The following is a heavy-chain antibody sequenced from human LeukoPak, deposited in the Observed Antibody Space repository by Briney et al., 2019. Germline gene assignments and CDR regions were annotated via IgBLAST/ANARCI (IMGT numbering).Heavy chain of an antibody. D-gene: IGHD3-10*01. Sequence: SETLSLTCTVSGGSISSYYWSWIRQPAGKGLEWIGRIYTSGSTNYNPSLKSRVTMSVDTSKNQFSLKLSSVTAADTAVYYCARDRLWFGELMWFDPWGQGTLVTVSS. CDR1: GGSISSYY. CDR3: ARDRLWFGELMWFDP. V-gene: IGHV4-4*07. CDR2: IYTSGST. J-gene: IGHJ5*02.